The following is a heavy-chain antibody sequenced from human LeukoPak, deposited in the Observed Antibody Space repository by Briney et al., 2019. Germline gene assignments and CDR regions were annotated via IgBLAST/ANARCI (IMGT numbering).Heavy chain of an antibody. D-gene: IGHD2-21*02. CDR3: ARDPTAYCGGDCYWGPFDY. CDR1: GCTFSSYA. V-gene: IGHV1-69*05. J-gene: IGHJ4*02. CDR2: IIPIFGTA. Sequence: ASVKVFCKASGCTFSSYAISWVRQAPGQGLEWMGGIIPIFGTANYAQTFQGRVTITTDESTSTAYMELSSLRSEDTAVYYCARDPTAYCGGDCYWGPFDYWGQGTLVTVSS.